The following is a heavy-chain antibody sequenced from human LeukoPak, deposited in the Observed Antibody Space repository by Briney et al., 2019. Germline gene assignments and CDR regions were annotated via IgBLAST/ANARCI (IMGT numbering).Heavy chain of an antibody. CDR3: ARAQFSGSTDNYYYYGMDV. V-gene: IGHV4-34*01. J-gene: IGHJ6*02. CDR1: GGPFSGYY. Sequence: SETLSLTCAVYGGPFSGYYWSWIRQPPGKGLEWIGEINHSGSTNYNPSLKSRVTISVDTSKNQFSLKLSSVTAADTAVYYCARAQFSGSTDNYYYYGMDVWGQGTTVTVSS. CDR2: INHSGST. D-gene: IGHD2-15*01.